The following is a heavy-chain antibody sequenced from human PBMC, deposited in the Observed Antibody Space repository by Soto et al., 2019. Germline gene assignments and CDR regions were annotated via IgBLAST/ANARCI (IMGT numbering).Heavy chain of an antibody. J-gene: IGHJ4*02. V-gene: IGHV1-3*04. D-gene: IGHD3-16*01. CDR2: INTGNGDT. Sequence: QGQLVRSGAEVKKPGALVKVSCKASGYVFTSFAMHWVRQAPGQRLEWMGWINTGNGDTKYAQKFQGRVTITTDTSARTSYLELSSLRSEDTAVYYCARDWGSLDYWGQGTLVTVSP. CDR1: GYVFTSFA. CDR3: ARDWGSLDY.